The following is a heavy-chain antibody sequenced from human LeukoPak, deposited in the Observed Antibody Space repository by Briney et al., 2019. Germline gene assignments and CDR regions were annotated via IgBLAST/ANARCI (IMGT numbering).Heavy chain of an antibody. CDR3: AKGGLRFRNYYYYMDV. V-gene: IGHV3-11*01. D-gene: IGHD5-12*01. CDR2: ISSSGSTI. CDR1: GFTFSDYY. J-gene: IGHJ6*03. Sequence: GGSLRLSCAASGFTFSDYYMSWIRQAPGKGLEWVSYISSSGSTIYYADSVKGRFTISRDNAKNSLYLQMNSLRAEDTAVYYCAKGGLRFRNYYYYMDVWGKGTTVTVSS.